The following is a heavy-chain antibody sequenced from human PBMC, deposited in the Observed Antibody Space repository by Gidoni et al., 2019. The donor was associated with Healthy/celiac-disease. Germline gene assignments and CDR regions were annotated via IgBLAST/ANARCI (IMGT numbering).Heavy chain of an antibody. D-gene: IGHD3-22*01. CDR3: ARARITMIVVE. V-gene: IGHV4-61*02. Sequence: QVQLQESGPGLVKPSQTLSLTCTASGGPISSGSYYWSWIRQPAGKGLEWIGRIYTSGSTNYNPSLKSRVTISVDTSKNQFSLKLSSVTAADTAVYYCARARITMIVVEWGQGTLVTVSS. CDR2: IYTSGST. J-gene: IGHJ4*02. CDR1: GGPISSGSYY.